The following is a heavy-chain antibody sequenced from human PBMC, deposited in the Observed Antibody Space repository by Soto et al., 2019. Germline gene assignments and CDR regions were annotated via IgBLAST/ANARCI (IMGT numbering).Heavy chain of an antibody. CDR3: TSSYGSGGTYYYYGMDV. V-gene: IGHV3-73*01. CDR2: IRSKANSYAT. J-gene: IGHJ6*02. CDR1: GFTFSGSA. Sequence: XESLRLSCAASGFTFSGSAMHWVRQASGKGLEWVGRIRSKANSYATAYAASVKGRFTISRDDSKNTAYLQMNSLKTEDTAVYYCTSSYGSGGTYYYYGMDVWGQGTTVTV. D-gene: IGHD3-10*01.